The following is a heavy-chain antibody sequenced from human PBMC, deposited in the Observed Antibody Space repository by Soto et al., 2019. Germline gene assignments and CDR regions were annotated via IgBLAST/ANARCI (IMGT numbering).Heavy chain of an antibody. Sequence: QVQLQESGPGLVKPSETLSLTCAVSGDSISGSQWWSWVRLPPGKGLEWIGEISHTGTTNYNPSLKSRVTMPVDKPKNQSSLNLTSVTAADTAVYYCARVIRSRDEYFDYWGQGTVVTVSP. J-gene: IGHJ4*02. CDR2: ISHTGTT. V-gene: IGHV4-4*02. CDR1: GDSISGSQW. CDR3: ARVIRSRDEYFDY. D-gene: IGHD2-15*01.